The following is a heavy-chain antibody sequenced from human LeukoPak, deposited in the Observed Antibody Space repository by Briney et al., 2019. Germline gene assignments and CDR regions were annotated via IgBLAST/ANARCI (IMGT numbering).Heavy chain of an antibody. J-gene: IGHJ6*03. CDR2: IYYSGST. V-gene: IGHV4-59*01. CDR3: ARFLRDFWSGYYYMDV. CDR1: GGSISSYY. D-gene: IGHD3-3*01. Sequence: SETLSLTCTVSGGSISSYYWSWIRQPPGKGLEWIGYIYYSGSTNYNPSLKSRVTISVDTSKNQFSLKLSSVTAADTAVYYCARFLRDFWSGYYYMDVWGKGTTVTVSS.